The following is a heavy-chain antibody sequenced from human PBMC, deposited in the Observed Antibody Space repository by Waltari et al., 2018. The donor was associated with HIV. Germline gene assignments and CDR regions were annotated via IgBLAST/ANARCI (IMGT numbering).Heavy chain of an antibody. CDR2: ISWNSGSR. J-gene: IGHJ4*02. D-gene: IGHD6-6*01. Sequence: EVQLVESGGGLVQPGRSLRLSCAASGFTFDDYAMHWVRQAPGKGLEWFSGISWNSGSRGYADSVKGRFTISRDNAKNSLYLQMNSLRAEDTALYYCAYSSSSSDYWGQGTLVTVSS. V-gene: IGHV3-9*01. CDR3: AYSSSSSDY. CDR1: GFTFDDYA.